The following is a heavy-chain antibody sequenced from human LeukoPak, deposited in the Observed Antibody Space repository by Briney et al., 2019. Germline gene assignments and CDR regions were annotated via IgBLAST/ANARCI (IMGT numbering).Heavy chain of an antibody. J-gene: IGHJ4*02. CDR3: ARGAYSGPVGFFDY. D-gene: IGHD1-26*01. CDR1: GYTFTSYA. V-gene: IGHV1-3*01. CDR2: INAGNGNT. Sequence: GASVKVSCKASGYTFTSYAMRWVRQAPGQRLEWMRWINAGNGNTKYSQKFQGRVTITRDTSASTAYMELSSLRSEDTAVYYCARGAYSGPVGFFDYWGQGTLVTVSS.